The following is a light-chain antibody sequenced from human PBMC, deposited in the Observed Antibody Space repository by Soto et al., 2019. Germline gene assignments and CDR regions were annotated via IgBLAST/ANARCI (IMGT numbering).Light chain of an antibody. V-gene: IGKV3-15*01. Sequence: EIVLTQSPATLSLSPGERATLSCRSSQSVSSYLAWYQQKPGQAPRLLIYGASTRATGIPASFSGSGSGTEFTLTISSLQSEDFAVYYCQQYNNWPLTFGGGTKVDI. CDR1: QSVSSY. CDR3: QQYNNWPLT. CDR2: GAS. J-gene: IGKJ4*01.